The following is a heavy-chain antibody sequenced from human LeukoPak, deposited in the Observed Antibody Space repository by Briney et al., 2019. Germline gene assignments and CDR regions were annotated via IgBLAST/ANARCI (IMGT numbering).Heavy chain of an antibody. J-gene: IGHJ4*02. CDR1: GFTFSNYW. Sequence: GGSLRLSCAASGFTFSNYWMSWVRQAPGKGLEWVANIKVDGSEKYYLDSVKGRFTISRDNAKNPVYLQMNSLRTEDTAVYYCARKTGMTGEAFEYWGQGTLVTVSS. V-gene: IGHV3-7*03. CDR2: IKVDGSEK. D-gene: IGHD1-1*01. CDR3: ARKTGMTGEAFEY.